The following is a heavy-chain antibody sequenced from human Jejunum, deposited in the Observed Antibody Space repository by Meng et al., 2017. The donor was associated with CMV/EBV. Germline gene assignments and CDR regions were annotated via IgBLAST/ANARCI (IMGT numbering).Heavy chain of an antibody. D-gene: IGHD6-13*01. J-gene: IGHJ4*02. CDR1: GGSISSSSYY. Sequence: SGGSISSSSYYWGWIRQPPGKGLEWIGSIHYSGSTYYNPSLKSRVTMSLDPSKNQFSLKLTSVTAADTAVYYCASFPIAAAVRACWGQGTLVTVSS. CDR2: IHYSGST. CDR3: ASFPIAAAVRAC. V-gene: IGHV4-39*07.